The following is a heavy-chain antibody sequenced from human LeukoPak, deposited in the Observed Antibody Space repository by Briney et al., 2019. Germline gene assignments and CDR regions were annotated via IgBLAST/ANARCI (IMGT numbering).Heavy chain of an antibody. Sequence: PGASLRLSCAASGFTFSGYAMSWVRQSPGKGLEWVSTISGSGGSTYYADSVKGRFTISRDNSKNTLFLQMNSLRAEDTAVCYCAKNVEVAGTWYYYDGMDVWGQGTTVTVSS. CDR2: ISGSGGST. V-gene: IGHV3-23*01. CDR3: AKNVEVAGTWYYYDGMDV. J-gene: IGHJ6*02. CDR1: GFTFSGYA. D-gene: IGHD6-19*01.